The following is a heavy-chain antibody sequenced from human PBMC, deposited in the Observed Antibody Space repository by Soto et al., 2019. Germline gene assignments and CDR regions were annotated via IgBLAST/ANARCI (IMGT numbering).Heavy chain of an antibody. CDR2: IYYSGST. D-gene: IGHD2-2*01. CDR3: ARVPAANYYYYMDV. J-gene: IGHJ6*03. V-gene: IGHV4-59*01. CDR1: GGSISSYY. Sequence: SETLSLTCTVSGGSISSYYWSWIRQPPGKGLEWIGYIYYSGSTNYNPSLKSRVTISVDTSKNQFSLKLSSVNAADTAVYYCARVPAANYYYYMDVWGKGTTVTVSS.